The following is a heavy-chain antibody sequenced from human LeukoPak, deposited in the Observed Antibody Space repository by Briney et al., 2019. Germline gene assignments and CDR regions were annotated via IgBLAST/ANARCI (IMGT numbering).Heavy chain of an antibody. CDR3: AKTRTWRFNPFDI. D-gene: IGHD1-1*01. V-gene: IGHV3-9*01. J-gene: IGHJ3*02. CDR1: GFNFDNYA. Sequence: GGSQRLLCAASGFNFDNYAMHWARHAPGEGLEWLSGISWNGGDTDYEDSVKRRFNLSKEHDKHPLSLKMNSLRVEDTALYYCAKTRTWRFNPFDIWGEGTMVTVSS. CDR2: ISWNGGDT.